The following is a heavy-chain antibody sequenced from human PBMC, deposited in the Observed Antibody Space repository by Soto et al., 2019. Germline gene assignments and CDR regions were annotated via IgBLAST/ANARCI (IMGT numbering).Heavy chain of an antibody. J-gene: IGHJ6*02. V-gene: IGHV1-2*02. D-gene: IGHD3-3*01. Sequence: ASVKVSCKASGYTFTGYYMHWVRQAPGQGLEWMGWINPNSGGTNYAQKFQGRVTMTRDTSISTAYMGLSRLRSDDTAVYYCARDDNYDFWSGSRVSDGMDVWGQGTTVTVS. CDR3: ARDDNYDFWSGSRVSDGMDV. CDR1: GYTFTGYY. CDR2: INPNSGGT.